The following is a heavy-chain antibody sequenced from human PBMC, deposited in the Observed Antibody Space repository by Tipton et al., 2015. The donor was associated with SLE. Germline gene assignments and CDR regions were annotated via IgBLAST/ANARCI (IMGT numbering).Heavy chain of an antibody. CDR2: IYYSGST. J-gene: IGHJ3*02. CDR1: GGSISSYY. Sequence: TLSLTCTVSGGSISSYYWSWIRQPPGEGLEWIGYIYYSGSTNYNPSLKSRVTISVDTSKNQFSLKLSSVTAADTAVYYCAVYDFWSGYWAFDIWGQGTMVTVSS. D-gene: IGHD3-3*01. V-gene: IGHV4-59*01. CDR3: AVYDFWSGYWAFDI.